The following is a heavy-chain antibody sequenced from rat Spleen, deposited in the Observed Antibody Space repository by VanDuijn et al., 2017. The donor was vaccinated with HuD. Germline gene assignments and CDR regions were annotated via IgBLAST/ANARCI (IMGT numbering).Heavy chain of an antibody. V-gene: IGHV5-46*01. CDR3: ARLPTTRDYFDY. CDR1: GFTFSSFP. Sequence: EVQLVESGGGLVQPGRSMKLSCAASGFTFSSFPMAWVRQAPTKGLEWVATISPSGGSTYYRDSVKGRFTISRDNAKSTLYLQMDSLRSEDTATYYCARLPTTRDYFDYWGQGTLVTVSS. D-gene: IGHD1-10*01. CDR2: ISPSGGST. J-gene: IGHJ3*01.